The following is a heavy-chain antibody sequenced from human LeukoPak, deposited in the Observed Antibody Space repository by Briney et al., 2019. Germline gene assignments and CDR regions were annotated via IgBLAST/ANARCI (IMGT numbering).Heavy chain of an antibody. D-gene: IGHD3-10*01. CDR1: GFTFSDYY. CDR2: ISSSGSTI. Sequence: GGSLRLSCAASGFTFSDYYMSWIRQAQGKGLEWVSYISSSGSTIYNADSVKGRFTISSDNAKNSLYLQMNSLRAEDTAVDYCARDGSMVRGVYYYGMDVWGQGTTVTVSS. CDR3: ARDGSMVRGVYYYGMDV. J-gene: IGHJ6*02. V-gene: IGHV3-11*01.